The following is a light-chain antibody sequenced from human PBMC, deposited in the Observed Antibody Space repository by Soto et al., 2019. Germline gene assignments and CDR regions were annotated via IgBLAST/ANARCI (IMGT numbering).Light chain of an antibody. CDR3: QSYDSSLSVGV. Sequence: QTVVTQPPSVSGAPGQRVTISCTGSSSNIGAGYDVHWYQQLPGTAPKLLIYGNSNRPSGVPDRFSGSKSGTSASLATTGLQAEDEADYYCQSYDSSLSVGVFGGGTKLTVL. V-gene: IGLV1-40*01. CDR2: GNS. CDR1: SSNIGAGYD. J-gene: IGLJ3*02.